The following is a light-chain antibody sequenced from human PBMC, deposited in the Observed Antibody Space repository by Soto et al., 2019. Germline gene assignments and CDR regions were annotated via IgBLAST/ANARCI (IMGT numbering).Light chain of an antibody. V-gene: IGLV2-8*01. CDR1: INDVGGYNY. J-gene: IGLJ2*01. CDR3: CSYAGHTNVL. CDR2: EVV. Sequence: QPVLTQPPSASGSPGQSVTISCTGTINDVGGYNYVSWYQQYPGEAPKLMIYEVVKRPSGVPDRFSGSKSGNTASLTVSGLQAEDEADYYCCSYAGHTNVLFGGGTKLTV.